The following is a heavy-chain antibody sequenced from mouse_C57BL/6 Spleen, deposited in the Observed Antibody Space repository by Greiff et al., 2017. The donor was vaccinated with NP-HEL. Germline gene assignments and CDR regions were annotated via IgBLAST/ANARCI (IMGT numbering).Heavy chain of an antibody. D-gene: IGHD3-2*02. Sequence: EVQLVESGGGLVQPGGSLKLSCAASGFTFSDYYMYWVRQPPAKRLEWVAYISNGGGSTYYPDTVKGRFTISRDNAKNTLYLQMSRLKSEDTAMYYCARHGSSGYPFAYWGQGTLVTVSA. J-gene: IGHJ3*01. CDR3: ARHGSSGYPFAY. CDR1: GFTFSDYY. V-gene: IGHV5-12*01. CDR2: ISNGGGST.